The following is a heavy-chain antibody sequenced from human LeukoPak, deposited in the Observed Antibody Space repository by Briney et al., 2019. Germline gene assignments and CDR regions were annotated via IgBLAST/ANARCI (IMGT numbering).Heavy chain of an antibody. D-gene: IGHD6-19*01. CDR2: ISGSGGST. Sequence: GGSLRLSCAASGFTFSSYAMSWVRQAPGKGLEWVSAISGSGGSTYYADPVKGRFTISRDNSKNTLYLQMNSLRAEDTAVYYWSYCSRAAVAGNGYSDYWGQGTLVTVSS. CDR3: SYCSRAAVAGNGYSDY. J-gene: IGHJ4*02. V-gene: IGHV3-23*01. CDR1: GFTFSSYA.